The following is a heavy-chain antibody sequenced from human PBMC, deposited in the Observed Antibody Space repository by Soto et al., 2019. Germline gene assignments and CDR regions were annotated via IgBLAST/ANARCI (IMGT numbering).Heavy chain of an antibody. V-gene: IGHV4-30-4*01. CDR2: IYYSGST. Sequence: SETLSLSCTVSGGSISSGDYYWSWIRQPPGKGLEWIGYIYYSGSTYYNPSIKSRVTISVDTSKNQFSLKPSSVTAADTAVYYCARDDFWSGYPYWGQGTLVTVSS. D-gene: IGHD3-3*01. J-gene: IGHJ4*02. CDR3: ARDDFWSGYPY. CDR1: GGSISSGDYY.